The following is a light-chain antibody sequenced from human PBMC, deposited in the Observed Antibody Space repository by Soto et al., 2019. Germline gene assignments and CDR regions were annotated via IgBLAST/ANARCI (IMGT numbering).Light chain of an antibody. CDR3: QQYNSYSK. J-gene: IGKJ1*01. V-gene: IGKV1-5*01. Sequence: DLQMHPSPSTLSASVVYRFHITGRASQSISSWLAWYQQKPGKAPKLLIYDASSLESGVPSRFSGSGSGTEFTLTISSLQPDDFATYYCQQYNSYSKVGHGPKGAIK. CDR2: DAS. CDR1: QSISSW.